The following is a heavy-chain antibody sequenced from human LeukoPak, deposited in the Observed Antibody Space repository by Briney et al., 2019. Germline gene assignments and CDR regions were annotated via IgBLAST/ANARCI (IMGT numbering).Heavy chain of an antibody. CDR2: IYSGGST. CDR1: GFTVNSNY. CDR3: ASLLWFGESLPNWFDS. Sequence: GGSLTLSCAASGFTVNSNYMRWVRQAPGKGLEWVSTIYSGGSTYYTGSLKGRFTISRDNSKNTLYLQMNSLRAEDTALYYCASLLWFGESLPNWFDSWGQGTLVTVSS. D-gene: IGHD3-10*01. J-gene: IGHJ5*01. V-gene: IGHV3-53*01.